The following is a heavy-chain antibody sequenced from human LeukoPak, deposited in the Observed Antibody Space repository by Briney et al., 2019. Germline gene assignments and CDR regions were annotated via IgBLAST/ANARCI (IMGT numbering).Heavy chain of an antibody. Sequence: GGSLRLSCAASGFTFNKYAMSWVRQAPGKGLEWVSTVSGGGITTYSADSVKGRFTISRDNSKNTLYLQMNSLRAEDTAVYYCARDLDDYNGLPPFFQHWGLGTLVIVSS. CDR2: VSGGGITT. CDR3: ARDLDDYNGLPPFFQH. J-gene: IGHJ1*01. D-gene: IGHD5-24*01. V-gene: IGHV3-23*01. CDR1: GFTFNKYA.